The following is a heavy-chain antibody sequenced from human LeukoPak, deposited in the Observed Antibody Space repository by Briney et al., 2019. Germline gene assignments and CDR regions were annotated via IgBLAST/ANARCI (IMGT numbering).Heavy chain of an antibody. CDR1: GYTFTGYY. CDR3: ARASLHIVVASDFDY. CDR2: MNPNSGGT. V-gene: IGHV1-2*02. J-gene: IGHJ4*02. Sequence: VASVKVSCKASGYTFTGYYMHWVRQAPGQGLEWMGWMNPNSGGTNYAQKFQGRVTMTRDTSISTAYMELSRLRSDDTAVYYCARASLHIVVASDFDYWGQGTLVTVSS. D-gene: IGHD2-21*01.